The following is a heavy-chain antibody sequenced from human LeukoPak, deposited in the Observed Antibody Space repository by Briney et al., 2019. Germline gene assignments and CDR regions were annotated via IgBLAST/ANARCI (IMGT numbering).Heavy chain of an antibody. V-gene: IGHV4-34*01. CDR2: INHSGST. D-gene: IGHD3-10*01. CDR1: SGSISGYY. J-gene: IGHJ4*02. Sequence: PSETLSLTCTVSSGSISGYYWSWIRQPPGKGLEWIGEINHSGSTNYNPSLKSRVTISVDTSKNQFSLKLSSVTAADTAVYYCARGPRPTYGSGSPSQNWGQGTLVTVSS. CDR3: ARGPRPTYGSGSPSQN.